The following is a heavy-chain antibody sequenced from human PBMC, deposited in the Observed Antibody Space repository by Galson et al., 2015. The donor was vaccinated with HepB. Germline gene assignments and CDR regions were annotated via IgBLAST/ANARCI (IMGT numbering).Heavy chain of an antibody. Sequence: SETLSLTCTVFGGSISSTNWWDWVRQPPGKGLEWIGEVYHTGTTKYSPSLNTRATVSIDKSRNQFSLKLTSVTAADTALYYCARGSRSRTPAHLAARRVFGDYFDFWGQGIQVAVSS. CDR3: ARGSRSRTPAHLAARRVFGDYFDF. CDR1: GGSISSTNW. D-gene: IGHD6-6*01. CDR2: VYHTGTT. V-gene: IGHV4-4*02. J-gene: IGHJ4*02.